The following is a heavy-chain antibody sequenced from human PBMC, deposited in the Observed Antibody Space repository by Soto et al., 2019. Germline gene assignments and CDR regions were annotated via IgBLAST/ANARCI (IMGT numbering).Heavy chain of an antibody. Sequence: GSSVKVSCKASGGTFSSYAISWVRQAPGQGLEWMGGIIPIFGTANYAQKFQGRVTITADESTSTAYMELSSLRSEDTAVYYCATLVEASTPPQGYFDYWGQGTLVTVSS. D-gene: IGHD1-26*01. J-gene: IGHJ4*02. CDR1: GGTFSSYA. CDR2: IIPIFGTA. CDR3: ATLVEASTPPQGYFDY. V-gene: IGHV1-69*13.